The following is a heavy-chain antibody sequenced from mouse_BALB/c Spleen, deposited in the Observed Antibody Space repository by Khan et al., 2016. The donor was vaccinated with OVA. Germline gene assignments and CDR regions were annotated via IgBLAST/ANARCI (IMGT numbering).Heavy chain of an antibody. CDR3: SRVVSTTTGYYYCMDS. CDR1: GFIFSSYG. V-gene: IGHV5-6*01. CDR2: MSSGGSFT. J-gene: IGHJ4*01. D-gene: IGHD1-2*01. Sequence: EVELVESGGDLVKPGGFLKLSCAASGFIFSSYGMSWVRQTPDKRLEWVATMSSGGSFTYYLASVKGRFTISRDNAQNTLYLQVNMLTSEDTAMYYCSRVVSTTTGYYYCMDSWGHGTSVTVSS.